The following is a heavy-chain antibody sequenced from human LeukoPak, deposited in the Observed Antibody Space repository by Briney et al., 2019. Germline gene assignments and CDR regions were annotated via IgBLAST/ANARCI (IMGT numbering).Heavy chain of an antibody. CDR2: VYHNGTT. J-gene: IGHJ4*01. CDR1: GYFLSSGFY. V-gene: IGHV4-38-2*02. Sequence: PSETLSLTCNVSGYFLSSGFYWGWIRQPPGKGLEGIVSVYHNGTTIYNPSLKSRVTMSMDTSMNHYSLKLRSVTAADTAVYYCARTLSDASPVATWGHGTLVTVSS. D-gene: IGHD2-8*01. CDR3: ARTLSDASPVAT.